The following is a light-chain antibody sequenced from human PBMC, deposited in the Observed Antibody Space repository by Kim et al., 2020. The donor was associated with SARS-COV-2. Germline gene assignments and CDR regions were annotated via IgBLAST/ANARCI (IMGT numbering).Light chain of an antibody. V-gene: IGKV3-15*01. CDR3: QQYNNWPPWT. J-gene: IGKJ1*01. CDR2: GAS. Sequence: VSPGERATLPCRASQSVSTNLAWYQQKPGQAPRLRIYGASTRATGIPARFSGSGSGTEFTLTINSLQSEDFAVYYCQQYNNWPPWTFGQGTKVEI. CDR1: QSVSTN.